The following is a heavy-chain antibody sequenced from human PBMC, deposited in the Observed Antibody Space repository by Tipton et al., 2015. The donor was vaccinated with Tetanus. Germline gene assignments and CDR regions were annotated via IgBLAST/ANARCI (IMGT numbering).Heavy chain of an antibody. J-gene: IGHJ4*02. CDR3: ARDGGSYYTDY. CDR2: INPDSGGT. CDR1: GYTFTGNY. Sequence: QSGAEVRKPGASVKVSCKAAGYTFTGNYLQWVRQAPGQGLEWMGWINPDSGGTNSAQKFQGRVTMTRDTSISTAYMELSRLRSDDTAVYYCARDGGSYYTDYWGQGTLVTVSS. D-gene: IGHD1-26*01. V-gene: IGHV1-2*02.